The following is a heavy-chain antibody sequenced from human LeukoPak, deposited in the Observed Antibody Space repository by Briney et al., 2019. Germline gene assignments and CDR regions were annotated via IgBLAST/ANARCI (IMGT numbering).Heavy chain of an antibody. CDR1: GGSISSGGYS. J-gene: IGHJ4*02. CDR2: IYHSGST. D-gene: IGHD1-26*01. V-gene: IGHV4-30-2*01. CDR3: ARGGGSYFGVDY. Sequence: SETLSLTCIVSGGSISSGGYSWSWIRRPPGKGLEWIGYIYHSGSTYYNPSLKSRVTISVDRSKNQFSLKLSSVTAADTAVYYCARGGGSYFGVDYWGQGTLVTVSS.